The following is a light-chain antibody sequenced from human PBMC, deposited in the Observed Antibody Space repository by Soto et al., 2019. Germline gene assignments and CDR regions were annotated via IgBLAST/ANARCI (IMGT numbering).Light chain of an antibody. V-gene: IGLV1-47*02. CDR2: YNN. CDR3: AAWDASLSACV. J-gene: IGLJ6*01. Sequence: QSVLTQPPSASGTAGQVVTISCSGGDSNIGSNSVYWYQPLPRMAPKLLIYYNNQRPSGVPDRFSGSRSGTSASLAIVGLRSEDEAVYYCAAWDASLSACVFGNGTKLTVL. CDR1: DSNIGSNS.